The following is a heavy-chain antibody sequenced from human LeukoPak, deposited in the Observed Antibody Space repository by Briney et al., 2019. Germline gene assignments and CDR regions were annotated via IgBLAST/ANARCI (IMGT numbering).Heavy chain of an antibody. CDR1: GGSISSYY. CDR3: ARHPGSGSYYRVDP. CDR2: IYYSGST. J-gene: IGHJ5*02. V-gene: IGHV4-59*08. D-gene: IGHD3-10*01. Sequence: SETLSLTCTVSGGSISSYYWSWIRQPPGKGLEWIGYIYYSGSTNYNPSLKNRVTISVDTSKNQFSLKLSSVTAADTAVYYCARHPGSGSYYRVDPWGQGTLVTVSS.